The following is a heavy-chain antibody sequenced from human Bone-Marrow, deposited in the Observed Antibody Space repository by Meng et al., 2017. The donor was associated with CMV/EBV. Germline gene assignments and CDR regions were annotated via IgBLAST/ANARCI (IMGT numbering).Heavy chain of an antibody. D-gene: IGHD6-6*01. CDR1: GFTFSSYA. CDR2: ISGSGGST. V-gene: IGHV3-23*01. Sequence: GESLKISCAASGFTFSSYAMSWVRQAPGKGLEWVSAISGSGGSTYYADSVKGRFTISRDNSKNTLYLQMNSLKTEDTAVYYCTRYSSSSIYYYGMDVWGQGTTVTVSS. CDR3: TRYSSSSIYYYGMDV. J-gene: IGHJ6*02.